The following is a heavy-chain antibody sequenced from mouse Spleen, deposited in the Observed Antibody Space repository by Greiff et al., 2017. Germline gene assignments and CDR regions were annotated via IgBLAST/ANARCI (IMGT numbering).Heavy chain of an antibody. D-gene: IGHD3-3*01. Sequence: EVQLQESGGGLVQPGGSMKLSCGASGFTFSNYWMNWVRQSPEKGLEWVAQIRLKSDNYATHYAESVKGRFTISRDDSKSSVYLQMNNLRAEDTGIYYCTVGRFAYWGQGTLVTVSA. V-gene: IGHV6-3*01. CDR2: IRLKSDNYAT. CDR3: TVGRFAY. J-gene: IGHJ3*01. CDR1: GFTFSNYW.